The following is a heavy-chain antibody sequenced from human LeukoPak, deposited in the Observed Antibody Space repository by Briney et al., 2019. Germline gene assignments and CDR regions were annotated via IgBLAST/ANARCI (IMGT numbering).Heavy chain of an antibody. D-gene: IGHD1/OR15-1a*01. CDR3: ASGWTWNTRFDS. Sequence: PETLCLTCTVPLGSISSYYSNWIRQRPRGGLGWIGYIYYSGSTKYTPSLKSRVTMSVDTSKNQFSLRLSSVTAADTAVYYCASGWTWNTRFDSWGQGTLVTVSS. CDR1: LGSISSYY. J-gene: IGHJ4*02. V-gene: IGHV4-59*01. CDR2: IYYSGST.